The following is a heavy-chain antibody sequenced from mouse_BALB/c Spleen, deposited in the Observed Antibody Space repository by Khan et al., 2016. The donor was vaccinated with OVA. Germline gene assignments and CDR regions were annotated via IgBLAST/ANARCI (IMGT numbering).Heavy chain of an antibody. J-gene: IGHJ2*01. D-gene: IGHD3-2*02. V-gene: IGHV1-76*01. CDR2: IYPGTDNT. CDR1: GYIFTSYW. CDR3: AREEAWYYFDY. Sequence: VQLQESGAELVRPGTSVRLSCKTSGYIFTSYWIHWVKQRPGQGLEWIARIYPGTDNTYYNEKFKDKATLTADKSSSTAYLQLSSLKSEDSAVLFGAREEAWYYFDYWGQGTTLTVSS.